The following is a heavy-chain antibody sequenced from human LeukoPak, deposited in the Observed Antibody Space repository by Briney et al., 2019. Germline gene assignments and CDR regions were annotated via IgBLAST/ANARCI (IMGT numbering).Heavy chain of an antibody. CDR1: GFTFSSYA. D-gene: IGHD4-17*01. V-gene: IGHV3-30-3*01. J-gene: IGHJ5*02. CDR3: ARENYGDYGNWFDP. CDR2: ISYDGSNK. Sequence: GGSLRLSCAASGFTFSSYAMPWVRQAPGKGLEWVAVISYDGSNKYYADSVKGRFTIPRDNSKNTLYLQMNSLRAEDTAVYYCARENYGDYGNWFDPWGQGTLVTVSS.